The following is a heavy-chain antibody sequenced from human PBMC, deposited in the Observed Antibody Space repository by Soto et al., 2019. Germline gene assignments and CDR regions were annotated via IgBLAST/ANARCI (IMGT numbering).Heavy chain of an antibody. D-gene: IGHD4-17*01. CDR2: ISGSGGST. V-gene: IGHV3-23*01. J-gene: IGHJ1*01. Sequence: EVQLLESGGGLVQPGGSLRLSCAASGITFSSFAMSWVRQAPGKGLEWDSAISGSGGSTYYADSVNGRLTISRDNSKNTLYLQMNSLRAEDTAVYHCAKGATVTTRGWMEHWGQGTLVTVSS. CDR3: AKGATVTTRGWMEH. CDR1: GITFSSFA.